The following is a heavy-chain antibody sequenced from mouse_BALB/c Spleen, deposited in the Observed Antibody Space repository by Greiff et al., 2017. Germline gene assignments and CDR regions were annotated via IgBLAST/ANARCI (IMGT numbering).Heavy chain of an antibody. CDR1: GYSITSDYA. V-gene: IGHV3-2*02. Sequence: DVQLQESGPGLVKPSQSLSLTCTVTGYSITSDYAWNWIRQFPGNKLEWMGYISYSGSTSYNPSLKSRISITRDTSKNQFFLQLNSVTTEDTATYYCARDYGYEFAYWGQGTLVTVSA. CDR3: ARDYGYEFAY. J-gene: IGHJ3*01. D-gene: IGHD1-2*01. CDR2: ISYSGST.